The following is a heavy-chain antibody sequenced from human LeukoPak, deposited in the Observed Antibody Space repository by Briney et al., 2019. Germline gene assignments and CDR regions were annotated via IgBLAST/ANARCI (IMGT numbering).Heavy chain of an antibody. D-gene: IGHD3-10*01. CDR3: ARLRMVRGPHFDY. CDR1: GFTFSSYG. J-gene: IGHJ4*02. Sequence: GGSLRLSCAASGFTFSSYGMSWVRQAPGKGLEWVSAISGSGGSTYYADSVKGRFTISRDNSKNTLYLQMNSLRAEDTAVYYCARLRMVRGPHFDYWGQGTLVTVSS. V-gene: IGHV3-23*01. CDR2: ISGSGGST.